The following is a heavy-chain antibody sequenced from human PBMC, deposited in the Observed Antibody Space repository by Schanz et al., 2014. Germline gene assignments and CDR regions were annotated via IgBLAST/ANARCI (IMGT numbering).Heavy chain of an antibody. Sequence: QGQLVQSGAEVKKPGASVKVSCKASGYTFRSYGITWVRQAPGQGLEWMGWINGYNGHTLYAQKFQGRVTLTTDTTTSPAYMELRPLRADNTAEYYCTRHLHGAYERFQYWGHGTLVTVSS. CDR3: TRHLHGAYERFQY. CDR2: INGYNGHT. V-gene: IGHV1-18*01. J-gene: IGHJ1*01. D-gene: IGHD4-17*01. CDR1: GYTFRSYG.